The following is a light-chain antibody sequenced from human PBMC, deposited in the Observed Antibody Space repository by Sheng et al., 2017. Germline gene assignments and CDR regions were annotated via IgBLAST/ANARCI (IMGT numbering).Light chain of an antibody. CDR2: GNS. CDR3: SAYAGSSTWV. V-gene: IGLV1-40*01. J-gene: IGLJ3*02. CDR1: SSNIGAGYD. Sequence: QSVLTQPPSVSGAPGQRVTISCTGSSSNIGAGYDVHWYQQLPGTAPKLLIYGNSNRPSGVPDRFSGSKSGTSASLAITGLQSEDEGDYYCSAYAGSSTWVFGGGTKLTVL.